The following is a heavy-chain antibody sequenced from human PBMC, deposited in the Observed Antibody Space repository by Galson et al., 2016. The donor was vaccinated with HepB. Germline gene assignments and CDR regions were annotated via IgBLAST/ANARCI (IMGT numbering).Heavy chain of an antibody. D-gene: IGHD2-2*01. CDR2: ISHSGNT. Sequence: ETLSLTCAVYGGSFSYYYWHWIRQPPGKGLEWVGEISHSGNTKYNPSFSSRATISLDMSKTQLSLRLTSVTAADTAVYYCGLIEVPVVVDSWGQGILVTVSS. CDR1: GGSFSYYY. CDR3: GLIEVPVVVDS. V-gene: IGHV4-34*01. J-gene: IGHJ4*02.